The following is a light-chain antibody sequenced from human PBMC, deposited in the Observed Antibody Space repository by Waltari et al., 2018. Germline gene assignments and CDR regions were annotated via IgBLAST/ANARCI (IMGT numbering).Light chain of an antibody. J-gene: IGLJ2*01. V-gene: IGLV2-14*01. CDR3: SSYISSSTLEL. CDR2: SVS. CDR1: SSDVGAYNY. Sequence: QSALTQPASVSGSPGQSITISCTGPSSDVGAYNYVSWYQQHQGKPPQLMIVSVSNRPSGGSTRLSGSTSVSTASLTISGLQAEDDAYYYCSSYISSSTLELFGGGTSLTVL.